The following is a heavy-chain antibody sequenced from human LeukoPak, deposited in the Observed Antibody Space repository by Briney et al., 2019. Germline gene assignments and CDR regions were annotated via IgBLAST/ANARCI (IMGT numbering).Heavy chain of an antibody. CDR1: GFTFSSYS. CDR3: ARDLNYDFWSGYYSPSGY. V-gene: IGHV3-21*01. CDR2: ISSSSSYI. D-gene: IGHD3-3*01. J-gene: IGHJ4*02. Sequence: GGSLRLSCAASGFTFSSYSMNWVRQAPGKGLEWVSSISSSSSYICYADSVKGRFTISRDNAKNSLYLQMNSLRAEDTAVYYCARDLNYDFWSGYYSPSGYWGQGTLVTVSS.